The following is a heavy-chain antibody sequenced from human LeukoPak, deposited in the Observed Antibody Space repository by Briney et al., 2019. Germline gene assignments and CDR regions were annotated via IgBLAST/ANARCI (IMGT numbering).Heavy chain of an antibody. J-gene: IGHJ6*03. CDR3: AKDPMWFGEGDYKYYMDV. V-gene: IGHV3-48*01. D-gene: IGHD3-10*01. CDR2: ISSSSSTI. Sequence: PGGSLRLSCAASGFTFSSYSMNWVRQAPGKGLEWVSYISSSSSTIYYADSVKGRFTISRDNAKNSLYLQMNSLRVEDTALYYCAKDPMWFGEGDYKYYMDVWGRGTTVTVSS. CDR1: GFTFSSYS.